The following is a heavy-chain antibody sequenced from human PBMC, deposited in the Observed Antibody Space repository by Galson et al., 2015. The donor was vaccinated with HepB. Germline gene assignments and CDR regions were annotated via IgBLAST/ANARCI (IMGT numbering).Heavy chain of an antibody. CDR2: ISAYNGNT. J-gene: IGHJ6*03. CDR1: GYTFTSYG. D-gene: IGHD3-3*01. V-gene: IGHV1-18*04. CDR3: ARDPPYDFWSGYVYYMDV. Sequence: SVKVSCKASGYTFTSYGISWVRQAPGQGLEWMGWISAYNGNTNYAQKLQGRVTMTTDTSTSTAYMELRSLRSDDTAVYYCARDPPYDFWSGYVYYMDVWGKGTTVTVSS.